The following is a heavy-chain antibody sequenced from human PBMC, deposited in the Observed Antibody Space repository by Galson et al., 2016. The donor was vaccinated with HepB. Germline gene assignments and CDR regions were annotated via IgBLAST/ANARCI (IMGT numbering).Heavy chain of an antibody. D-gene: IGHD6-19*01. V-gene: IGHV3-53*01. CDR3: ARRSSPSSGWHYYFDY. Sequence: SLRLSCAASGFTVSTNYMSWVHQAPGKGLEWVSVIYSGGSTYYADSVKGRFTISRDNSKNTLYLQMNSLRAEDTAMYYCARRSSPSSGWHYYFDYWGQGTLVTVSS. J-gene: IGHJ4*02. CDR1: GFTVSTNY. CDR2: IYSGGST.